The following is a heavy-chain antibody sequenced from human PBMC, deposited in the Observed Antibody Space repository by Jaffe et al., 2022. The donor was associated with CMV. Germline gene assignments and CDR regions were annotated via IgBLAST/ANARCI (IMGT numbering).Heavy chain of an antibody. Sequence: EVQLVESGGGLVKPGGSVRLSCAASGFTFTSYSMRWVRQAPGKGPEWVSSINADSFFMYYADSVKGRFTVSRDNANNLLFLQMNSLRAEDTGVYYCARYYDSWSAYDYWGQGAQVTVSS. J-gene: IGHJ4*02. D-gene: IGHD3-3*01. CDR3: ARYYDSWSAYDY. V-gene: IGHV3-21*01. CDR1: GFTFTSYS. CDR2: INADSFFM.